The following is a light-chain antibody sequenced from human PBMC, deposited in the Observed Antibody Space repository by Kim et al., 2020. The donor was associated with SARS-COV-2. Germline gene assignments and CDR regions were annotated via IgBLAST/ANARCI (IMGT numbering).Light chain of an antibody. CDR1: KLGDKY. J-gene: IGLJ2*01. CDR3: QAWDSSTVV. CDR2: QDS. Sequence: SVDPGKTASITCSGDKLGDKYACWYQQKPGQSPVLVIYQDSKRPSGIPERFSGSNSGNTATLTISGTQAMDEADYYCQAWDSSTVVFGGGTQLTVL. V-gene: IGLV3-1*01.